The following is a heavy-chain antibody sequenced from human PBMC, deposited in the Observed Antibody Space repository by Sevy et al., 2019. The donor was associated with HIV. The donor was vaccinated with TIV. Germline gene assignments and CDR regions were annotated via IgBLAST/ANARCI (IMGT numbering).Heavy chain of an antibody. Sequence: GGFLRLSCTTSGFTFGDCAMSWFRQAPGKGLEWIGFIRNRAYGGTPEYAASVKGRFTISRDDSIGIAYLQMNSLKTENTATSYCSRLIGWAAPQQHYYWGQGTLVTVSS. CDR2: IRNRAYGGTP. D-gene: IGHD6-25*01. CDR1: GFTFGDCA. J-gene: IGHJ4*02. CDR3: SRLIGWAAPQQHYY. V-gene: IGHV3-49*03.